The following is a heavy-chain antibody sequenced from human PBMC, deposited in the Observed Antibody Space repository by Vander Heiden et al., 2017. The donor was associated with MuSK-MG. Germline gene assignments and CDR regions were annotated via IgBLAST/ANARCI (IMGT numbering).Heavy chain of an antibody. CDR2: TYCRSKWYN. D-gene: IGHD2-15*01. Sequence: QVQPQQSGPGLVKPSLTLSPPCAIPGHRVSSHSAAGNWIRQSPSRGLEWLGRTYCRSKWYNDYAVAVKSRIAINPDTSKNQSSLQLNSVAPEDAAVYYCAREGYCSGGSCYEGFDPWGQGTLVTVSS. J-gene: IGHJ5*02. CDR1: GHRVSSHSAA. CDR3: AREGYCSGGSCYEGFDP. V-gene: IGHV6-1*01.